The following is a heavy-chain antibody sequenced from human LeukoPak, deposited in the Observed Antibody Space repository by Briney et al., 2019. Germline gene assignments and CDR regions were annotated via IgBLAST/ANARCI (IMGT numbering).Heavy chain of an antibody. J-gene: IGHJ4*02. CDR3: AKGESSTVTTCVY. V-gene: IGHV3-23*01. D-gene: IGHD4-17*01. Sequence: QTRGSLRLSCAASGFTFSSYAMSWVRQAPGKGLEWVSAISGSGGSTYYADSVKGRFTISRDNSKNTLYLQMNSLRAEDTAVYYCAKGESSTVTTCVYWGQGTLVTVSS. CDR1: GFTFSSYA. CDR2: ISGSGGST.